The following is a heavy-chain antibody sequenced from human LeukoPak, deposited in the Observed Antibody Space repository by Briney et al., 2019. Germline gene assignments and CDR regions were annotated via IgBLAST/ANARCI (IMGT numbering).Heavy chain of an antibody. CDR3: ARGGSRIAVAGTFDY. CDR1: GGSFSGYY. D-gene: IGHD6-19*01. Sequence: SETLSLTCAVYGGSFSGYYWNWIRQPPGKGLEWIGEINHSGSTNYNPSLKSRVTISVDTSKNQFSLKLSSVTAADTAVYYCARGGSRIAVAGTFDYWGQGTLVTVSS. CDR2: INHSGST. J-gene: IGHJ4*02. V-gene: IGHV4-34*01.